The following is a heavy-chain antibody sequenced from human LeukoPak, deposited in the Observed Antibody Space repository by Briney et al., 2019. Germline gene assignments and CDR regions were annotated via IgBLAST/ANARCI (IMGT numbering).Heavy chain of an antibody. CDR1: GVTFDDYA. V-gene: IGHV3-9*01. Sequence: PGRSLRLSCAASGVTFDDYAMHWVRQAPGKGLEWVSGISWNSGSIGYADSVKGRFTISRDNAKNSLYLQMNSLRAEDTALYYCAKDTGPSSGWTTVDYWGQGTLVTVSS. CDR3: AKDTGPSSGWTTVDY. J-gene: IGHJ4*02. CDR2: ISWNSGSI. D-gene: IGHD6-19*01.